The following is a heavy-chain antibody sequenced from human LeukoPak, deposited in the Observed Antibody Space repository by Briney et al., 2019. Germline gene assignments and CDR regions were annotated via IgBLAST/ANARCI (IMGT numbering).Heavy chain of an antibody. CDR3: ARLVLGATAYFDC. CDR1: GGSISSYY. V-gene: IGHV4-59*08. CDR2: IYYSGST. D-gene: IGHD1-26*01. J-gene: IGHJ4*02. Sequence: PSETLSLTCTVSGGSISSYYWSWIRQPPGKGLEWIGYIYYSGSTNYNPSLKNRVTISVDKSKNQFSLKLSSVTAADTAVYYCARLVLGATAYFDCWGQGTLVTVSS.